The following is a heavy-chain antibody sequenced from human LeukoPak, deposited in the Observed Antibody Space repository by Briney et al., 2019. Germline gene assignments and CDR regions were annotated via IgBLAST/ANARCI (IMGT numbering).Heavy chain of an antibody. CDR3: ARDHSRLDV. J-gene: IGHJ6*02. CDR1: GYTFTRYA. CDR2: INTTTGNP. Sequence: ASVKVSCKASGYTFTRYAMNWVRQAPGQGLEWMGWINTTTGNPTYAQGFTGRFVFSLDTSVSTAYLQISSLKAADTAVYYCARDHSRLDVWGQGTTVTVSS. V-gene: IGHV7-4-1*02.